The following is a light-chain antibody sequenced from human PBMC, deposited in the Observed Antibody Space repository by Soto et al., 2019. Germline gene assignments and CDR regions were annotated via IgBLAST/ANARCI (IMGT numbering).Light chain of an antibody. CDR1: RSNIGAGYD. V-gene: IGLV1-40*01. CDR2: AND. CDR3: QSYDTSLSGSWV. Sequence: QSVLTQPPSVSGAPGQGVTISCTGSRSNIGAGYDVHWYQQFPGAAPKLLIYANDKRPSGVVDRFSGSKSGTSASLAIAGLQAEDEADYYCQSYDTSLSGSWVFGGGTKLTVL. J-gene: IGLJ3*02.